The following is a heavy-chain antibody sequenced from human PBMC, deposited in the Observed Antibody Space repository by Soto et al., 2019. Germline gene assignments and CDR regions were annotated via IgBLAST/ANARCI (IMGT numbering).Heavy chain of an antibody. CDR1: GGSISSTDW. V-gene: IGHV4-4*02. Sequence: QVQLQESGPGLVKPSGTLSLTCAVSGGSISSTDWWSWVRQPPGKGLEWIGEIYHGGSTNYNPSLNSRVTISVDMSKNQFSLKLTSVTAADTAVYYCASSKSGGSYYFDYWGQGTLVTVSS. CDR3: ASSKSGGSYYFDY. J-gene: IGHJ4*02. D-gene: IGHD1-26*01. CDR2: IYHGGST.